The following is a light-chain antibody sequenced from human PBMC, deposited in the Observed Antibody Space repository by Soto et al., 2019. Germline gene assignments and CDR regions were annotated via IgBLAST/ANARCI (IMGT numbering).Light chain of an antibody. CDR2: DVS. V-gene: IGLV2-14*01. CDR1: SSDVGGYNY. CDR3: SSYTSSSVV. Sequence: QSALTQPASVSGSPGQSITISCTGTSSDVGGYNYVSWYQQHPGKAPKLMNYDVSNRPSGVSNRLSGSKPGNTASLTISGLQAEDEADYYCSSYTSSSVVFGGGTKLTVL. J-gene: IGLJ2*01.